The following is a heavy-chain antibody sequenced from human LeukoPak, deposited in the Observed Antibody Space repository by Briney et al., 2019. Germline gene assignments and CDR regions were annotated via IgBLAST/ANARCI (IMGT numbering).Heavy chain of an antibody. D-gene: IGHD5-18*01. CDR2: IKQDGSEK. Sequence: GGSLRLSCAASGFTFSSYWMSWVRQAPGKGLEWVANIKQDGSEKYYVDSVKGRFTISRDNAKNSLYLQMNSLRAKDTAVYYCARDLTWIQLWSYFDYWGQGTLVTVSS. CDR1: GFTFSSYW. CDR3: ARDLTWIQLWSYFDY. J-gene: IGHJ4*02. V-gene: IGHV3-7*01.